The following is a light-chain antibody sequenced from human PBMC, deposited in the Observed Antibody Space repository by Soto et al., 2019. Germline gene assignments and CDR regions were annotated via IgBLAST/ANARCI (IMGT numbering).Light chain of an antibody. Sequence: QSVLTQPPSASGTPGQRVIISCSGSSSNIGRDTVNWYRQFPGTAPKLLIYSNNQRPSGVPDRFSGSKSGTSASLAISGLPTEDEADYYCAVWHDSLNGLWVFGGGTKVTVL. V-gene: IGLV1-44*01. CDR3: AVWHDSLNGLWV. CDR1: SSNIGRDT. CDR2: SNN. J-gene: IGLJ3*02.